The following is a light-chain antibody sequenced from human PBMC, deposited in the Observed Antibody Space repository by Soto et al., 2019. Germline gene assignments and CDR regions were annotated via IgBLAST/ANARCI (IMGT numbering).Light chain of an antibody. CDR1: QSVFNRSNNKNY. V-gene: IGKV2-28*01. CDR3: MQALQTPLT. J-gene: IGKJ4*01. Sequence: DIVMTQSPDSLAVSMGERATINCKSRQSVFNRSNNKNYLAWYLQKPGQSPQLLIYLVSNRASGVPDRFSGSGSGTDFTLKISRVEAEDVGIYYCMQALQTPLTFGGGTKVDI. CDR2: LVS.